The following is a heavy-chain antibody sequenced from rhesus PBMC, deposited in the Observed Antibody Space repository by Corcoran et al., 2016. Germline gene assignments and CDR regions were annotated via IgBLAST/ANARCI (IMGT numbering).Heavy chain of an antibody. CDR1: GASFGSYW. J-gene: IGHJ5-1*01. D-gene: IGHD4-29*01. CDR3: STNDYGTSYRFDV. CDR2: NNGHSGNT. Sequence: QVQLQESGPGLVKPSETLSLTCAVSGASFGSYWWSWLRQAPGKGLEWSGENNGHSGNTNYSPSLKSRVTISKDASKNQRSLTLNFLTDADTAAYYCSTNDYGTSYRFDVWGPGVLVTVSS. V-gene: IGHV4-80*01.